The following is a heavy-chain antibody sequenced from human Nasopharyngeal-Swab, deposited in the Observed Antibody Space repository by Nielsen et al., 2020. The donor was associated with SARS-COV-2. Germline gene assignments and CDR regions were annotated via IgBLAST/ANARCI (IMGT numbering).Heavy chain of an antibody. Sequence: ASVKVSCKASGYTFTGYYMHWVRQAPGQGLEWMGRINPNSGGTNYTQKLQGRVTMTMDTSISTAYMDLSRLRSDDTAFYSSAISGPYSDAFDIWGQGTMVTVSS. CDR1: GYTFTGYY. J-gene: IGHJ3*02. CDR3: AISGPYSDAFDI. V-gene: IGHV1-2*06. D-gene: IGHD2-15*01. CDR2: INPNSGGT.